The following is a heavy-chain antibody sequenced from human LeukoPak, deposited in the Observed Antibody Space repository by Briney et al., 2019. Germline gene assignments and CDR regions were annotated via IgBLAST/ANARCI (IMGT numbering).Heavy chain of an antibody. Sequence: GRSLRLSCAASGFTFSSYGMHWVRQAPGKGLEWVAVIWYDGNNKYYADSVKGRFTISRDNSKNTLYLQMNSLRAEDTAVYYCAREPTLTYYYGMDVWGQGTTVTVSS. CDR2: IWYDGNNK. V-gene: IGHV3-33*01. CDR1: GFTFSSYG. J-gene: IGHJ6*02. CDR3: AREPTLTYYYGMDV.